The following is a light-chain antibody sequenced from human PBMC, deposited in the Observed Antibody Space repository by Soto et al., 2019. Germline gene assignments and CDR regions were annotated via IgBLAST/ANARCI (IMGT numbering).Light chain of an antibody. J-gene: IGKJ1*01. CDR3: QHYNNWPTWT. V-gene: IGKV3-15*01. CDR1: QSINSN. CDR2: GAS. Sequence: IVMTQSPATRSVSPGERATLSCRASQSINSNLAWYQQKFGQAPRLLIYGASTRATGVPARFSGSGSGTEFTLTITSLQSEDFAVYYCQHYNNWPTWTFGQGTKVEI.